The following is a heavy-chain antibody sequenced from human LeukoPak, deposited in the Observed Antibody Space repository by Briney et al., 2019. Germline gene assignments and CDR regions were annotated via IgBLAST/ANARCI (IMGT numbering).Heavy chain of an antibody. Sequence: GGSLRLSCAASGLTFSTFAMIWVRQPPGKGLEWVSSIFPSGGEIHYADSVRGRFTISRDNSKSTLSLQMNSLRAEDTAIYYCAKGPMGRGFDYWGQGTLVTVSS. D-gene: IGHD3-10*01. CDR2: IFPSGGEI. J-gene: IGHJ4*02. V-gene: IGHV3-23*01. CDR1: GLTFSTFA. CDR3: AKGPMGRGFDY.